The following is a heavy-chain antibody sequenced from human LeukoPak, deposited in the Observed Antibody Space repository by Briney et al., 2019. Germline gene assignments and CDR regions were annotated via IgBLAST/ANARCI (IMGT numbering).Heavy chain of an antibody. CDR1: GYTLTELS. V-gene: IGHV1-24*01. CDR2: FDPEDGET. J-gene: IGHJ6*02. CDR3: ATDLQLGVLDYGMDV. D-gene: IGHD2-8*02. Sequence: ASVKVSCTVSGYTLTELSMHWVRQAPGKGLEWMGGFDPEDGETIYAQKFQGRVTMTEDTSTDTACMELSSLRSEDTAVYYCATDLQLGVLDYGMDVWGQGTTVTVFS.